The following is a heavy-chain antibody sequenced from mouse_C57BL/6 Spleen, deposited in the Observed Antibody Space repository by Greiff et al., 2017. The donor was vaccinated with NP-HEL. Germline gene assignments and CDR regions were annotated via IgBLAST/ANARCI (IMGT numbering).Heavy chain of an antibody. D-gene: IGHD1-1*01. V-gene: IGHV5-6*01. CDR2: ISSGGSYT. CDR1: GFTFSSYG. Sequence: DVQLVESGGDLVKPGGSLKLSCAASGFTFSSYGMSWVRQTPDKRLEWVATISSGGSYTYYPDSVKGRFTISRDNAKNTLYLQMSSLKSEDTAMYYCARHSLDYYGSSGYFDVWGTGTTVTVSS. CDR3: ARHSLDYYGSSGYFDV. J-gene: IGHJ1*03.